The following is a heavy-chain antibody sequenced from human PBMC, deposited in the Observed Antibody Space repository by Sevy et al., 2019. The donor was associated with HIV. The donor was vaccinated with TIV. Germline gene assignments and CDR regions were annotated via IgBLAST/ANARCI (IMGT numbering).Heavy chain of an antibody. CDR2: INPNSGGT. Sequence: ASVKVSCKASGYTFTGYYMHWVRQAPGQGLEWMGRINPNSGGTNYVQKFQGRVTMTRDTSISTAYMELSRLRSDDTAVYYCARGGARGSVLVSGYRGQGTLVTVSS. CDR1: GYTFTGYY. CDR3: ARGGARGSVLVSGY. V-gene: IGHV1-2*06. D-gene: IGHD3-3*01. J-gene: IGHJ4*02.